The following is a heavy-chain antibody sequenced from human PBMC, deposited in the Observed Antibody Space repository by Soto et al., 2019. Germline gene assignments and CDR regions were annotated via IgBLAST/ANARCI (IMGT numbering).Heavy chain of an antibody. CDR3: AREGAGVAGTFDY. J-gene: IGHJ4*02. CDR2: IYYSGST. D-gene: IGHD6-19*01. V-gene: IGHV4-30-4*01. Sequence: QVQLQESGPGLVKPSQTLSLTCTVSGGSISRGDYYWSWIRQPPGKGLEWIGYIYYSGSTYYNPSLKSRVTISVDTSKNQFSLKLSSVTAADTAVYYCAREGAGVAGTFDYWGQGTLVTVSS. CDR1: GGSISRGDYY.